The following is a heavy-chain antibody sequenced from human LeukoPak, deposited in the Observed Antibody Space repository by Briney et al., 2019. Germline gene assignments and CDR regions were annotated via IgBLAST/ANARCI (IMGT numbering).Heavy chain of an antibody. CDR2: MNPNSGNT. Sequence: ASVKVSCKASGYTFTGYYMHWVRQAPGQGLEWMGWMNPNSGNTGYAQKFQGRVTMTRNTSISTAYMELSSLRSEDTAVYYCARGIAAAGINWFDPWGQGTLVTVSS. J-gene: IGHJ5*02. D-gene: IGHD6-13*01. CDR3: ARGIAAAGINWFDP. V-gene: IGHV1-8*02. CDR1: GYTFTGYY.